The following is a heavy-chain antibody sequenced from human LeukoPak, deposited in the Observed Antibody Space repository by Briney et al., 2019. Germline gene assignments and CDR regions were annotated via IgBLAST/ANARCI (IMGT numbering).Heavy chain of an antibody. J-gene: IGHJ5*02. CDR1: GFIFSNYG. V-gene: IGHV3-30*02. CDR2: IRYDESNK. CDR3: ATMQWLEGVDWFDP. D-gene: IGHD6-19*01. Sequence: GGSLRLSCAASGFIFSNYGMHWVRQAPGKGLEWVAFIRYDESNKFYADSVKGRFTISRDNSKNTLFLQMNSLRAEDTAVYYCATMQWLEGVDWFDPWGQRTLVTVSS.